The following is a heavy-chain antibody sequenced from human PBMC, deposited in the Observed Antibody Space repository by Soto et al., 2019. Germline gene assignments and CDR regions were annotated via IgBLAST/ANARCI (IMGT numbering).Heavy chain of an antibody. J-gene: IGHJ6*02. V-gene: IGHV3-7*01. CDR1: GFTFSSYW. CDR3: ARVGGSSSFSWVDYYGMDV. Sequence: GESLKISCAASGFTFSSYWMSWVRQAPGKGLEWVANIKQDGSEKYYVDSVKGRFTISRDNAKNSLYLQMNSLRAEDTAVYYCARVGGSSSFSWVDYYGMDVWGQGTTVTVSS. CDR2: IKQDGSEK. D-gene: IGHD6-6*01.